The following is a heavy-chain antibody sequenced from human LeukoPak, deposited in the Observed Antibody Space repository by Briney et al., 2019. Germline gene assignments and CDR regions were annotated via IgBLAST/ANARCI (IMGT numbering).Heavy chain of an antibody. Sequence: GGSLRLSCAASGFTFSSYGMHWVRQAPGKGLEWVGRIKSKTDGGTTDYAAPVKGRFTISRDDSKNTLYLQMNSLKTEDTAVYYCTTGVPITMVRGVIIPHYGSYYYYMDVWGKGTTVTISS. D-gene: IGHD3-10*01. CDR3: TTGVPITMVRGVIIPHYGSYYYYMDV. CDR2: IKSKTDGGTT. V-gene: IGHV3-15*01. J-gene: IGHJ6*03. CDR1: GFTFSSYG.